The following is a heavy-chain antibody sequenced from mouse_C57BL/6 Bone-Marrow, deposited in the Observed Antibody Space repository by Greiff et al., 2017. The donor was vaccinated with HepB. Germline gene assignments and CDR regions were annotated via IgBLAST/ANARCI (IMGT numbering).Heavy chain of an antibody. J-gene: IGHJ3*01. CDR3: ARETGKAWFAY. Sequence: EVQVVESGPGLVKPSQSLSLTCSVTGYSITSGYYWNWIRQFPGNKLEWMGYISYDGSNNYNPSLKNRISITRDTSKNQFFLKLNSVTTEDTATYYCARETGKAWFAYWGQGTLVTVSA. CDR2: ISYDGSN. CDR1: GYSITSGYY. V-gene: IGHV3-6*01. D-gene: IGHD4-1*01.